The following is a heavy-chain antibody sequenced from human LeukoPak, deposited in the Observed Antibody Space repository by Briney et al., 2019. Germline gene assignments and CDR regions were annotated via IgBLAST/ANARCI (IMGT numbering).Heavy chain of an antibody. Sequence: GGSLRLSCAASGFTFSSYSMNWVRQAPGKGLEWVAVISYDGSNKYYADSVKGRFTISRDNSKNTLYLQMNSLRAEDTAVYYCAKDSSRGLDYWGQGTLVTVSS. J-gene: IGHJ4*02. CDR1: GFTFSSYS. CDR3: AKDSSRGLDY. D-gene: IGHD3-10*01. V-gene: IGHV3-30*18. CDR2: ISYDGSNK.